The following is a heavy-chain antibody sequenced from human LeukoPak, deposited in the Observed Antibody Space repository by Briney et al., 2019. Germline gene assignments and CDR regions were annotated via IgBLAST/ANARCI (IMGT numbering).Heavy chain of an antibody. CDR3: ARGYYDILTGYLQVFDY. J-gene: IGHJ4*02. CDR1: GYTFTGYY. D-gene: IGHD3-9*01. V-gene: IGHV1-2*02. Sequence: GASVKVSCKASGYTFTGYYMHWVRQAPGQGLEWMGWINPNSGGTNYAQKFQGRVTMTRDTSISTAYMELRSLRSDDTAVYYCARGYYDILTGYLQVFDYWGQGTLVTVSS. CDR2: INPNSGGT.